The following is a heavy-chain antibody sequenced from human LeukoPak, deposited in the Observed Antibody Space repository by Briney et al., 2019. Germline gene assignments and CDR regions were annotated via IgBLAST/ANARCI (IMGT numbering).Heavy chain of an antibody. J-gene: IGHJ1*01. CDR2: IDWSGDAT. CDR1: TLTLCYYL. CDR3: AGDLGESWYSSGY. Sequence: GGSLRLSCVTSTLTLCYYLMTTFRQAPGKGLEWVSGIDWSGDATSYSDSVKGRFTISRDNAKNSPYMQMTSLRSEDTAVYYCAGDLGESWYSSGYWGQGTLVTVSS. V-gene: IGHV3-20*04. D-gene: IGHD2-15*01.